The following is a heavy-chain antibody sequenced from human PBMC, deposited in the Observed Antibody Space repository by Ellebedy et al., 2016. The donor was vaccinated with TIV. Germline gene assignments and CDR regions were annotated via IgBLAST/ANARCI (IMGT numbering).Heavy chain of an antibody. Sequence: GESLKISXAASGFTFSSYSMNWVRQAPGKGLEWVSSISSSSSYIYYADSVKGRFTISRDNSKNMLYLQMNSLRAEDTAVYYCAMLWFGELLNRTPRLDYWGQGTLVTVSS. J-gene: IGHJ4*02. D-gene: IGHD3-10*01. CDR2: ISSSSSYI. CDR3: AMLWFGELLNRTPRLDY. CDR1: GFTFSSYS. V-gene: IGHV3-21*01.